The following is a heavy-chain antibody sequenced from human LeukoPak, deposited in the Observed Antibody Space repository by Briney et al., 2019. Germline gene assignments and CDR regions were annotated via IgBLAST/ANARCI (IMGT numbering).Heavy chain of an antibody. CDR3: ATPYYYDSSGYYGDAFDI. Sequence: SETLSLTCAVSGYSISSGHYWGWIRQPPGKGLEWIGSIYHSGSTYYNPSLKSRVTISVDTSKNQFSLKLSSVTAADTAVYCCATPYYYDSSGYYGDAFDIWGQGTMVTVSS. V-gene: IGHV4-38-2*01. CDR2: IYHSGST. J-gene: IGHJ3*02. CDR1: GYSISSGHY. D-gene: IGHD3-22*01.